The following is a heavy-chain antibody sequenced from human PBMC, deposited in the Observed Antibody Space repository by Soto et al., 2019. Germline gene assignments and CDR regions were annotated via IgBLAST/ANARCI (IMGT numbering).Heavy chain of an antibody. CDR2: ISAYNGNT. V-gene: IGHV1-18*01. Sequence: ASVKVFCKASGYTFTSYGISWVRQAPGQGLEWMGWISAYNGNTNYAQKLQGRVTMTTDTSTSTAYMELRSLRSDDTAVYYCARGRITMVRGQPTQVYDYWGQGTLVTVSS. CDR1: GYTFTSYG. CDR3: ARGRITMVRGQPTQVYDY. J-gene: IGHJ4*02. D-gene: IGHD3-10*01.